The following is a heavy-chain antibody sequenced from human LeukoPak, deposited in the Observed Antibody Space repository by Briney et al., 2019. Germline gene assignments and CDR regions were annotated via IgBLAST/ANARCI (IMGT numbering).Heavy chain of an antibody. CDR3: ARAGQRFGELSHYYYYMDV. V-gene: IGHV4-4*07. Sequence: SETLSLTCTVSGGSISSYYWSWIRQPAGKGLEWIGRIYTSGSTNYNPSLKSRVTMSVDTSKNQFSLKLSSVTAADTAVYYCARAGQRFGELSHYYYYMDVWGKGTTVTISS. CDR1: GGSISSYY. CDR2: IYTSGST. D-gene: IGHD3-10*01. J-gene: IGHJ6*03.